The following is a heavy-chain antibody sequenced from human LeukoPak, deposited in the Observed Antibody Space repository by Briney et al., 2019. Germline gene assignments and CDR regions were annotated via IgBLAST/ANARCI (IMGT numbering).Heavy chain of an antibody. J-gene: IGHJ4*02. Sequence: PGGSLRLSCAASRFTFSSYWMHWVRQAPGKGLVWVSRINSDGTITTYADSEKGRFTISRDNAKNSLSLQVNSLSAEDTAVYYCARSRSGYYEDYWGQGTLVTVSS. CDR3: ARSRSGYYEDY. V-gene: IGHV3-74*01. CDR2: INSDGTIT. D-gene: IGHD3-22*01. CDR1: RFTFSSYW.